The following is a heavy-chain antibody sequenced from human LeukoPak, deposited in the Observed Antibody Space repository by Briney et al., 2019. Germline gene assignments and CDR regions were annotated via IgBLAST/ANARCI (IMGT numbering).Heavy chain of an antibody. CDR1: GGSISSYY. CDR3: ARDPGFRGWSYDY. Sequence: SETLSLTCTVAGGSISSYYWSWIRQPAGKGLEWIGRIYTSGSTSYNPSLKSRVTMSVDTFKNQFSLKLSSVTAADTAVYYCARDPGFRGWSYDYWGQGTLVTVSS. CDR2: IYTSGST. D-gene: IGHD1-26*01. J-gene: IGHJ4*02. V-gene: IGHV4-4*07.